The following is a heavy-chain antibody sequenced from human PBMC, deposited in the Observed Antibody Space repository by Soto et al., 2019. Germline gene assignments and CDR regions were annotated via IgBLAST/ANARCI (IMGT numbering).Heavy chain of an antibody. CDR2: ISGSGGST. CDR3: AKGARIARYYYGMDV. CDR1: VFTFISYA. V-gene: IGHV3-23*01. Sequence: PGWSLRLACASSVFTFISYAMSWVRQAPGKGLEWVSAISGSGGSTYYADSVKGRFTISRDNSKNTLYLQMNSLRAEDTAVYYCAKGARIARYYYGMDVWGQGTTVTVSS. D-gene: IGHD2-15*01. J-gene: IGHJ6*02.